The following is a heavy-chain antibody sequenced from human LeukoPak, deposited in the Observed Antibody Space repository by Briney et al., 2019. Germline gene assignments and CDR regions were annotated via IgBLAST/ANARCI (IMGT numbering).Heavy chain of an antibody. CDR3: AREVAVPGVNAFDI. CDR2: INPNSGGT. CDR1: GGTFSSYA. Sequence: ASVKVSCKASGGTFSSYAISWVRQAPGQGLEWMGWINPNSGGTNYAQKFQGRVTMTRDTSISTTYMELSWLRSDDTAVYYCAREVAVPGVNAFDIWGQGTRVTVSS. V-gene: IGHV1-2*02. J-gene: IGHJ3*02. D-gene: IGHD6-19*01.